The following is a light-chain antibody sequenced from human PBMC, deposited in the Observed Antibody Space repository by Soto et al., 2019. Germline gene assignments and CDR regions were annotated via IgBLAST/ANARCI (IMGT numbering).Light chain of an antibody. CDR2: GAS. J-gene: IGKJ5*01. CDR3: QQYGSSSIT. V-gene: IGKV3-20*01. Sequence: EIVLTQSPGTLSLSPGERATLSCRASQSVCSIYLAGYQQRPGQAPRLLLYGASNSATGIPVRFSGSGSGTDFTLTISGLEPEDFAVYYCQQYGSSSITFGQGTRLEI. CDR1: QSVCSIY.